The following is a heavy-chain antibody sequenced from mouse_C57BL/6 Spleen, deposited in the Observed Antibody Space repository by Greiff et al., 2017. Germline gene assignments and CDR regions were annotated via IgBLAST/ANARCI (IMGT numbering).Heavy chain of an antibody. CDR2: ISSGGSYT. D-gene: IGHD2-2*01. CDR1: GFTFSSYG. V-gene: IGHV5-6*01. J-gene: IGHJ4*01. Sequence: EVMLVESGGDLVKPGGSLKLSCAASGFTFSSYGMSWVRQTPDKRLEWVATISSGGSYTYYPDSVKGRFTISRDNAKNTLYLQMSSLKSEDTAMYYCARIYYGDDAGDAMDYWGQGTSVTVSS. CDR3: ARIYYGDDAGDAMDY.